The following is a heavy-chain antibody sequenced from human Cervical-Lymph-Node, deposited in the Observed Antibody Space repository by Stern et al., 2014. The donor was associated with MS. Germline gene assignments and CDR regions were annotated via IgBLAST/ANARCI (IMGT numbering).Heavy chain of an antibody. V-gene: IGHV4-39*01. Sequence: QLQLQESGPGVVKPSETLSLTCTVSGVSISSSFYWAWIRQPPGKGLHWIATIHFSGRTYYNPSFKSRVTTYFATSHNQFSLQATSWTAADTAVYYCATPEMTTVESWYFNVWGRGTLVTVSS. CDR2: IHFSGRT. CDR1: GVSISSSFY. D-gene: IGHD4-23*01. J-gene: IGHJ2*01. CDR3: ATPEMTTVESWYFNV.